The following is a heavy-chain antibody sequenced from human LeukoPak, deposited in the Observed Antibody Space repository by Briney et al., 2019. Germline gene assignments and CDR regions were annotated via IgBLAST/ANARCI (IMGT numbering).Heavy chain of an antibody. V-gene: IGHV4-31*03. D-gene: IGHD3-9*01. CDR1: GGSISSGGYY. CDR2: IYYSGST. J-gene: IGHJ5*02. Sequence: SETLSLTCTVSGGSISSGGYYWSWIRQHPGKGLEWIGYIYYSGSTYYNPSLKSRVTISVDTSKNQFSLKLSSVTAADTAVYYCARGGPDYDILTGYYNDVSNWFDPWGQGTLVTVSS. CDR3: ARGGPDYDILTGYYNDVSNWFDP.